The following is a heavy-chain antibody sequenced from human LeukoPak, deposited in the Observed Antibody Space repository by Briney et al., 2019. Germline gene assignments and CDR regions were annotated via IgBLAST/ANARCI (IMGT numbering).Heavy chain of an antibody. CDR1: GGSISSSSYY. Sequence: SETLSLTCTVSGGSISSSSYYWGWIRQPRGKGLEWIGSIYYSGSTYYNPSLKSRVTISVDTSKNQFSLKLSSVTAADTAVYYCARDPSYYYGSGRLGGFDYWGQGTLVTVSS. CDR3: ARDPSYYYGSGRLGGFDY. CDR2: IYYSGST. J-gene: IGHJ4*02. V-gene: IGHV4-39*07. D-gene: IGHD3-10*01.